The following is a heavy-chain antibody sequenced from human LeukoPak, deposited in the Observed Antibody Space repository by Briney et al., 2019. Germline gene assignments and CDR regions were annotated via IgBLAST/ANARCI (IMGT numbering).Heavy chain of an antibody. D-gene: IGHD2-2*01. CDR3: ARDRVPSDIVVVPAKHYGMDV. CDR2: ISYDGSNK. V-gene: IGHV3-30-3*01. J-gene: IGHJ6*02. Sequence: GGSLRLSCAASGFTFSSYAMHWVRPAPGKGLEWVAVISYDGSNKYYADSVKGRFTISRDNSKNTLYLQMNSLRAEDTAVYYCARDRVPSDIVVVPAKHYGMDVWGQGTTVIVSS. CDR1: GFTFSSYA.